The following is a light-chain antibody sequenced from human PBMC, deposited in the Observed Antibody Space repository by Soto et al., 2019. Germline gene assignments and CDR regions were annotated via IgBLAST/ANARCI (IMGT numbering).Light chain of an antibody. CDR3: MQPTLWPPIT. V-gene: IGKV2-30*01. Sequence: GXPXSXXCRSSQSLVDSYGNTXXNWFQQRPGQSPRRLIYKVSNRDSXXXXXXXXXXXXXXXXXXXXRVEAEDVGVYYCMQPTLWPPITFGQGTRLEXK. J-gene: IGKJ5*01. CDR1: QSLVDSYGNTX. CDR2: KVS.